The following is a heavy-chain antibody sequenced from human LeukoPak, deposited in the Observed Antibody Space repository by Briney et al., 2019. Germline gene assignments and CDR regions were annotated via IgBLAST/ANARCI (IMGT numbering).Heavy chain of an antibody. CDR1: GFSFSSYT. Sequence: PGGSLRLSCAASGFSFSSYTLNWVRQAPGKGLGWVATSSSSCGYMYFAGSLNGRFTISRDNALNSLYLQMNSLSAKDTAVYYCAREAYDSRGYSFDYWGQGTLVAASS. CDR3: AREAYDSRGYSFDY. V-gene: IGHV3-21*04. D-gene: IGHD3-22*01. CDR2: SSSSCGYM. J-gene: IGHJ4*02.